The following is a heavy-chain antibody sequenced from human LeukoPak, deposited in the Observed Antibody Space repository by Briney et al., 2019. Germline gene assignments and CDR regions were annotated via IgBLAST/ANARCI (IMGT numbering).Heavy chain of an antibody. J-gene: IGHJ5*02. Sequence: ASVKLSCKASGYTFTSYGISWVRHAPGQGLELKGWISAYNGNTNYAQKLQGRVTMTTDTSTSTAYMELRSLRSDDTAVYYCARTTTVTSNWFDPWGQGTLVTVSS. CDR2: ISAYNGNT. CDR3: ARTTTVTSNWFDP. CDR1: GYTFTSYG. V-gene: IGHV1-18*01. D-gene: IGHD4-17*01.